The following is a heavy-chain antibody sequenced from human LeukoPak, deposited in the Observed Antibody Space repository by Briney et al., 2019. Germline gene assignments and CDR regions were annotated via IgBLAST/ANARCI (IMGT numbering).Heavy chain of an antibody. D-gene: IGHD3-10*01. CDR2: ISGSGGST. V-gene: IGHV3-23*01. CDR1: GFTFSSYG. Sequence: GGSLRLSCAASGFTFSSYGMSWVRQAPGKGLEWVSAISGSGGSTYYADSVKGRFTISRDNSKNTLYLQMNSLRAEDTAVYYCAKEDSDGSGSYYPYYYYMDVWGKGTTVTISS. J-gene: IGHJ6*03. CDR3: AKEDSDGSGSYYPYYYYMDV.